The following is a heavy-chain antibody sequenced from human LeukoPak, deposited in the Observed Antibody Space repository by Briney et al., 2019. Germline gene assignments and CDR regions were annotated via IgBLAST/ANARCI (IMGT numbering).Heavy chain of an antibody. D-gene: IGHD6-19*01. CDR3: ASGIRRGWPWGVL. CDR1: GYSFTSYW. V-gene: IGHV5-51*01. Sequence: NLGESLKISGKCSGYSFTSYWIGWVRQMPGKGMEWMGIIYPGVSDTRYSPSFQGQVTISADKSISTAYLQWSSLKASDTAMYYCASGIRRGWPWGVLWGQGTLVTVSS. J-gene: IGHJ4*02. CDR2: IYPGVSDT.